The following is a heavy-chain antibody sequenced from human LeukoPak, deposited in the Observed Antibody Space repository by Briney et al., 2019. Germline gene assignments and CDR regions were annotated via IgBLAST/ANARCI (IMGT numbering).Heavy chain of an antibody. Sequence: SQTLPLTCTVSGGSIGSDTDYWSWIRQHPGKGLEWIGYIYDSGTIYYNPSLQSRVSISVDPSKTQFSLRVNSVTAADTAVYYCARTAGGDPYFDYWGRGTLVTVSS. D-gene: IGHD4-17*01. CDR3: ARTAGGDPYFDY. CDR1: GGSIGSDTDY. V-gene: IGHV4-31*03. CDR2: IYDSGTI. J-gene: IGHJ4*02.